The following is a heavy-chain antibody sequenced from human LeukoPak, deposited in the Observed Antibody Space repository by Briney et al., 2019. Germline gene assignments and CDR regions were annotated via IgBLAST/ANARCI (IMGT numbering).Heavy chain of an antibody. D-gene: IGHD5/OR15-5a*01. Sequence: GRSLRLSCAASGFTFSSSWMEWVRQAPGKGLVWVSRISSSGSYTAYADSVKGRFTISRDNAQNTLYLQMNSLRAEDTAVYYCVKESYGVFEWWGQGTLVTVSS. CDR3: VKESYGVFEW. CDR2: ISSSGSYT. V-gene: IGHV3-74*03. CDR1: GFTFSSSW. J-gene: IGHJ4*02.